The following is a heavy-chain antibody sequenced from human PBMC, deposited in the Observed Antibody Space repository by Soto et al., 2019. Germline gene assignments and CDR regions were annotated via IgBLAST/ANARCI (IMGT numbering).Heavy chain of an antibody. Sequence: QVQLVESGGGLVKPGGSLRLSCAASGFTFSDYYMSWIRQAPGKGLEWVSYISSSGSTIYYADSVKGRFTISRDNSKNTLYLQMNSLRAEDTAVYYCAKDQRYSSSWKERPWSFWDYWGQGTLVTVSS. CDR3: AKDQRYSSSWKERPWSFWDY. V-gene: IGHV3-11*01. D-gene: IGHD6-13*01. CDR2: ISSSGSTI. J-gene: IGHJ4*02. CDR1: GFTFSDYY.